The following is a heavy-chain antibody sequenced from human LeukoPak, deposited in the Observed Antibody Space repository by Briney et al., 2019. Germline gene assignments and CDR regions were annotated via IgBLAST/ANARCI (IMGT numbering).Heavy chain of an antibody. D-gene: IGHD1/OR15-1a*01. V-gene: IGHV3-30-3*01. Sequence: GRSLRLSCAASGFTFSSYAMHWVRQAPGKGLEWVAVISYDGSNKYYADSVKGRFTISRDNSKNTLYLQMNSLRAEDTAVYYCARDCPLTRNNYYYYGMDVWGQGTTVTVSS. CDR1: GFTFSSYA. CDR3: ARDCPLTRNNYYYYGMDV. J-gene: IGHJ6*02. CDR2: ISYDGSNK.